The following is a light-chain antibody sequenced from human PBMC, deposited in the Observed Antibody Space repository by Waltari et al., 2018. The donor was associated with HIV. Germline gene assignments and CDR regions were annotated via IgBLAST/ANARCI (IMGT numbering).Light chain of an antibody. CDR2: HND. CDR1: SSTIGSHS. Sequence: QSWLTQPPSVSPAPRNRVTNSCSGSSSTIGSHSASCYQHLPGTAPKLLIYHNDDRPSGIPDRFSGSRSGTSASLDITGLQTGDEADYHCGTWDSSLSTVVFGGGTKLTVL. CDR3: GTWDSSLSTVV. V-gene: IGLV1-51*01. J-gene: IGLJ3*02.